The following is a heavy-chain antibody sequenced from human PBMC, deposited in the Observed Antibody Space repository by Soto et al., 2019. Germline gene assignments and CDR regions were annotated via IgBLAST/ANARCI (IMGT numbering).Heavy chain of an antibody. D-gene: IGHD1-20*01. V-gene: IGHV3-33*01. CDR1: GFTFSSYG. Sequence: QVQLVESGGGVVQPGRSLRLSCAASGFTFSSYGMHWVRQAPGKGLEWVAVIWYDGSNKYYADSVKGRFTISRDNSKNTLYLQMYSLRAEDTSVYYCARGLGGLTGVYFDYWGPGTLVTVSS. J-gene: IGHJ4*02. CDR2: IWYDGSNK. CDR3: ARGLGGLTGVYFDY.